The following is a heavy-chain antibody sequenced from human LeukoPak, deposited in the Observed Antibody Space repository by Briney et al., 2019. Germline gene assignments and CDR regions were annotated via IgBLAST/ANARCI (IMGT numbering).Heavy chain of an antibody. J-gene: IGHJ4*02. Sequence: ASVKVSCKASGYTFTGYYMHWVRQAPGQGLEWMGWIDPNSGDTDSAQKFQGRVTMTRDTSIRTAYMELSRLTSDDTAVYYCARGSTVSGGPKLASDHWGQGTLVTVSS. CDR2: IDPNSGDT. CDR3: ARGSTVSGGPKLASDH. CDR1: GYTFTGYY. V-gene: IGHV1-2*02. D-gene: IGHD3-3*01.